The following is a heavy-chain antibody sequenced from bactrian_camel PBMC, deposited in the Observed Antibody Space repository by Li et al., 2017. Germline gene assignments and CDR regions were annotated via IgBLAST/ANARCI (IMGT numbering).Heavy chain of an antibody. CDR2: IDTDGGVT. CDR1: EYAYTSNC. J-gene: IGHJ4*01. Sequence: HVQLVESGGGSVQAGGSRTLSCVASEYAYTSNCMAWFRQRPGNEREGIATIDTDGGVTTYADSVKDRFTISRDNAKRTLYLQMSSLEPDDTAMYYCAADWRKLKPYSGQICNWYGGNYGSWGQGTQVTVS. D-gene: IGHD6*01. CDR3: AADWRKLKPYSGQICNWYGGNYGS. V-gene: IGHV3S1*01.